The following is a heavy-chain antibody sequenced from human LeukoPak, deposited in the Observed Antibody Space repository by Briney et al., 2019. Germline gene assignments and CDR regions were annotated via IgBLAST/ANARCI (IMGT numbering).Heavy chain of an antibody. V-gene: IGHV3-30*02. CDR3: VRYDDRPDNGLDY. Sequence: GGPLRLSCAAAGFTFSSYGMHWVRQAPGKGLEWVAFIRFDGSIKYYAESVKGRFTISRDNSKNTLYLQMNSLRAEDTAVYYCVRYDDRPDNGLDYWGQGTLVTVSS. CDR2: IRFDGSIK. J-gene: IGHJ4*02. D-gene: IGHD3-22*01. CDR1: GFTFSSYG.